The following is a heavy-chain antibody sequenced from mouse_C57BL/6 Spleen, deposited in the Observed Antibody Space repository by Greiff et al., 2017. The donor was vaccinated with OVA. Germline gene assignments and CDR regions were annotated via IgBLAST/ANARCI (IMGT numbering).Heavy chain of an antibody. CDR2: IYPGSGNN. J-gene: IGHJ3*01. Sequence: VQRVESGAELVRPGASVKLSCKASGYTFTDYYINWVKQRPGQGLEWIARIYPGSGNNYYNEKFKGKATLTAEKSSSTAYMQLSSLTSEDSAVYFCAKYDYDVAWFAYWGQGTLVTVSA. CDR3: AKYDYDVAWFAY. V-gene: IGHV1-76*01. D-gene: IGHD2-4*01. CDR1: GYTFTDYY.